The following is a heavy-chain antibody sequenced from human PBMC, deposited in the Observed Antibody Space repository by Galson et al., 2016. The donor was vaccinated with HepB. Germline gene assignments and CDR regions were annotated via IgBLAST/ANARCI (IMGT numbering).Heavy chain of an antibody. D-gene: IGHD3-22*01. CDR3: ANYDSSVHIAFDI. CDR1: GGSITSYYW. V-gene: IGHV2-5*08. CDR2: IYWDDDK. J-gene: IGHJ3*02. Sequence: TLSLTCTVSGGSITSYYWSWIRQPPGKALEWLALIYWDDDKRYSPSLKSRLTITKDTSKNQVILTMTNMDPVDTATYFCANYDSSVHIAFDIWGQGTMVTVSS.